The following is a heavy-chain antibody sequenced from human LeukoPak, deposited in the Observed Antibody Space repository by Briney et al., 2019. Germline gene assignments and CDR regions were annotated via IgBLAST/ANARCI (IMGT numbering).Heavy chain of an antibody. D-gene: IGHD2-2*01. CDR2: INHSGST. CDR1: GGSFSGYY. V-gene: IGHV4-34*01. Sequence: TSETLSLTCAVYGGSFSGYYWSWIRQPPGKGLEWIGEINHSGSTNYNPSLKSRVTISVDTSKNQFSQKLSSVTAADTAVYYCARSGCSSTSCPEGRQVDYWGQGTLVTVSS. J-gene: IGHJ4*02. CDR3: ARSGCSSTSCPEGRQVDY.